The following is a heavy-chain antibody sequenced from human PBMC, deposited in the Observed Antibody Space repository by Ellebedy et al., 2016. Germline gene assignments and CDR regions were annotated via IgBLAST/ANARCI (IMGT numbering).Heavy chain of an antibody. Sequence: SETLSLTCTVSGGSISSGGYYWSWIRQHPGKGLEWIGYIYYSGSTYYNPSLKSRVTISVDTSKNQFSLKLSSVTAADTAVYYCARDSVTVTTRGFDYWGQGTLVTVSS. CDR3: ARDSVTVTTRGFDY. V-gene: IGHV4-31*03. CDR2: IYYSGST. D-gene: IGHD4-17*01. CDR1: GGSISSGGYY. J-gene: IGHJ4*02.